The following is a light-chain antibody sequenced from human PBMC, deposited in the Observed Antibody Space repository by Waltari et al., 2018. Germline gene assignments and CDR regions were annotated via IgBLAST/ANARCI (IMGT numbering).Light chain of an antibody. CDR3: LQYGGFPAFPAT. J-gene: IGKJ4*01. Sequence: EIVLTQSPGTLSLSPGERATLSCRASQSVNSDFLVWYQQKRGQAPRLVIYAGSTRATGTPDRFSGSGSGTDFTLSISRLEPEDFAVYYCLQYGGFPAFPATFGGGTNVEIK. V-gene: IGKV3-20*01. CDR1: QSVNSDF. CDR2: AGS.